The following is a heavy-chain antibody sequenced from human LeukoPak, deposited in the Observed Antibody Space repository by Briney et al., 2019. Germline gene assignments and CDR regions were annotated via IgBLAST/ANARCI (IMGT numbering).Heavy chain of an antibody. V-gene: IGHV3-53*01. CDR1: GVTFSSKY. CDR2: IYSGGST. Sequence: GGSLRLSCAASGVTFSSKYMSWVRQAPGKGLEWVSVIYSGGSTYYTESVMGRCTISRENSKKTLYLQRNSMRAEDTAGYYFAGHQGKWELRLAFDIWGQGTIVTVSS. D-gene: IGHD1-26*01. CDR3: AGHQGKWELRLAFDI. J-gene: IGHJ3*02.